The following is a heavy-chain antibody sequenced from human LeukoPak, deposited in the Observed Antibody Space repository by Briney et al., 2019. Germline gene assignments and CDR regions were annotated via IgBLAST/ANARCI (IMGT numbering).Heavy chain of an antibody. CDR2: ISAYNGNT. D-gene: IGHD5-18*01. J-gene: IGHJ5*02. Sequence: ASVKVSCKVSGYTLTELSMHWVRQAPGQGLEWMGWISAYNGNTNYAQKLQGRVTMTTDTSTSTAYMELRSLRSDDTAVYYCARLGTWIQLTNWFDPWGQGTLVTVSS. CDR1: GYTLTELS. V-gene: IGHV1-18*01. CDR3: ARLGTWIQLTNWFDP.